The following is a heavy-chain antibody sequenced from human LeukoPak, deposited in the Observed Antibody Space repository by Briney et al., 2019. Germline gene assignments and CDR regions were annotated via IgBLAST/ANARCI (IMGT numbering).Heavy chain of an antibody. V-gene: IGHV3-23*01. D-gene: IGHD3-10*01. CDR2: ISANGQAT. Sequence: GGSLRLSCAGSGFAFGTYGMSWVRQAPGMGLEWVSSISANGQATYYADSVEGRFTISRDNSKNTLYLQLNSLRAEDTATYYCARDPYNTILYRLVHWGQETLVTVSS. CDR3: ARDPYNTILYRLVH. CDR1: GFAFGTYG. J-gene: IGHJ4*02.